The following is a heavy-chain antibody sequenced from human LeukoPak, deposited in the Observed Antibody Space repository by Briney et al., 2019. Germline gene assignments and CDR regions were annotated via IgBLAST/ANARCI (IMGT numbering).Heavy chain of an antibody. CDR3: ARDRGGSYFMDDY. D-gene: IGHD1-26*01. V-gene: IGHV4-61*02. CDR2: IYTSGST. J-gene: IGHJ4*02. Sequence: SETLSLTCTVSGGSISSGSYYWSWIRQPAGKGLEWIGRIYTSGSTNYNPSLKSRVTISVDTSKNQFSLKLSSVTAADTAVYYCARDRGGSYFMDDYWGQGTLVTVSS. CDR1: GGSISSGSYY.